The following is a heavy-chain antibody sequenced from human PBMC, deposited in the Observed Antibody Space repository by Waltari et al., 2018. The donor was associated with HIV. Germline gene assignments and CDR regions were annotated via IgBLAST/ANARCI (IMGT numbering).Heavy chain of an antibody. J-gene: IGHJ1*01. Sequence: EVQLVESGGGLVQPGGSLRLSCVASGFTVSRNYMSWVRQAPGKGLEWVSVLYSGGSTYYADSVKGRFTISRDDSKNTLYLQMNSLRPEDTAVYYCAREVGFQHWGQGTLVTVSS. CDR1: GFTVSRNY. CDR2: LYSGGST. V-gene: IGHV3-66*02. CDR3: AREVGFQH. D-gene: IGHD1-26*01.